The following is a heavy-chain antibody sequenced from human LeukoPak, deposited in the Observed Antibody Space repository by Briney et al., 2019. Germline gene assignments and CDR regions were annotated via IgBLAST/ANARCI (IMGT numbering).Heavy chain of an antibody. CDR1: GGSFSGYY. CDR2: INHSGST. V-gene: IGHV4-34*01. J-gene: IGHJ3*02. Sequence: SETLSLTCAVYGGSFSGYYLSWIRQPPGKGLEWIGEINHSGSTNYNPSLKSRVTISVDTSKNQFSLKLSSVTAADTAVYYCVSGKITMVRGAADAFDIWGQGTMVTVSS. D-gene: IGHD3-10*01. CDR3: VSGKITMVRGAADAFDI.